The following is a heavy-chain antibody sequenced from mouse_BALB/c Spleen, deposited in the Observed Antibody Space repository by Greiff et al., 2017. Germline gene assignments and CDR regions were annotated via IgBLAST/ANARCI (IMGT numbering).Heavy chain of an antibody. V-gene: IGHV5-6-3*01. J-gene: IGHJ4*01. CDR3: ARDNPYYYAMDY. CDR1: GFTFSSYG. CDR2: INSNGGST. Sequence: EVQRVESGGGLVQPGGSLKLSCAASGFTFSSYGMSWVRQTPDKRLELVATINSNGGSTYYPDSVKGRFTISRDNAKNTLYLQMSSLKSEDTAMYYCARDNPYYYAMDYWGQGTSVTVSS.